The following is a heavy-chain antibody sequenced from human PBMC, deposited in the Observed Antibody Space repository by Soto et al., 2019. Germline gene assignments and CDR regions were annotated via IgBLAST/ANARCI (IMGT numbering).Heavy chain of an antibody. CDR3: AGGDYYHSSGYYFYYYTMDV. CDR1: GGSISSCGHY. V-gene: IGHV4-39*01. Sequence: SETLSLTCTVSGGSISSCGHYWSWIRQHPGKGLEWIGNVYYGGSTYYNPSLKSRVTISVETSKSQFSLKLSSVTAADTAVYYCAGGDYYHSSGYYFYYYTMDVWAQGTTVTVSS. J-gene: IGHJ6*02. CDR2: VYYGGST. D-gene: IGHD3-22*01.